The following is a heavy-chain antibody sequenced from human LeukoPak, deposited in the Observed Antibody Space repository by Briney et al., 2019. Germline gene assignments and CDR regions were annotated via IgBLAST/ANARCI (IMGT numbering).Heavy chain of an antibody. Sequence: SETLSLTCTVSGYSINSGYFWGWVRQPPGKGPEWIGSIFHTGDVYYNPSLRSRVTISVDTSKNQFSLKLSSVTAADTAVYYCARVRRLLPFYYYYMDVWGKGTTVTVSS. CDR3: ARVRRLLPFYYYYMDV. J-gene: IGHJ6*03. D-gene: IGHD2-15*01. CDR2: IFHTGDV. V-gene: IGHV4-38-2*02. CDR1: GYSINSGYF.